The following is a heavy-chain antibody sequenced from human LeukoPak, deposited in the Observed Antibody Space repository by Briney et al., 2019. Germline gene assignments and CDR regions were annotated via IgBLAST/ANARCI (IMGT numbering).Heavy chain of an antibody. D-gene: IGHD5-18*01. Sequence: GASVKVSCKASGYTFTGYYMHWVRQAPGQGLEWMGWINPNSGGTNYAQKFQGRVTMTRDTSISTAYMELSRLRSDDTAVYYCARDPGGIRGYSYGPSFDYWGQGTLVTVSS. CDR1: GYTFTGYY. V-gene: IGHV1-2*02. J-gene: IGHJ4*02. CDR3: ARDPGGIRGYSYGPSFDY. CDR2: INPNSGGT.